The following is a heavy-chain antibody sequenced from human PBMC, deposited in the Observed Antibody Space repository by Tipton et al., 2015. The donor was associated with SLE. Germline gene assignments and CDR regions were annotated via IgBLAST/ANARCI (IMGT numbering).Heavy chain of an antibody. CDR3: ARWAGPTVNFDY. D-gene: IGHD4-11*01. Sequence: TLSLTCTVSGGSISSYYWSWIRQPPGKGLEWIGYIYYSGSTNYNPSIKSRVTISVDTSKNQFSLKLSSVTAADMAVYYCARWAGPTVNFDYWGQGTLVTVSS. V-gene: IGHV4-59*01. CDR1: GGSISSYY. J-gene: IGHJ4*02. CDR2: IYYSGST.